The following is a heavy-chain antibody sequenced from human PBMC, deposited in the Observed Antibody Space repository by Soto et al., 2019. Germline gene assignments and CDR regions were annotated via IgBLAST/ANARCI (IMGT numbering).Heavy chain of an antibody. J-gene: IGHJ6*02. V-gene: IGHV3-11*06. CDR2: ISSSSSYT. Sequence: GGSLRLSCAASGFTLSDYYMSWIRQAPGKGLEWVSYISSSSSYTNYADSVKGRFTISRDNAKNSLYLQMNSLRAKHTAVYYCASDISRGRHYCIDFWGPGTTVTVS. CDR1: GFTLSDYY. D-gene: IGHD2-21*01. CDR3: ASDISRGRHYCIDF.